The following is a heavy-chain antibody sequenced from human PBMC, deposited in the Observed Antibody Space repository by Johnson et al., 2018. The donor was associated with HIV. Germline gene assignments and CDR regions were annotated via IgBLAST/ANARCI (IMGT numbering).Heavy chain of an antibody. J-gene: IGHJ3*02. V-gene: IGHV3-15*01. CDR1: GFTFSNAW. D-gene: IGHD1-26*01. CDR3: TTDWELPPKSPRAFDI. CDR2: IKSKTDGGTT. Sequence: EVQLVESGGGLVQPGRSLRLSCAASGFTFSNAWMSWVRQAPGKGLEWVGRIKSKTDGGTTDYAAPVKGRFTISRDDSKNTLYLQMNSLKTEDTAVYYCTTDWELPPKSPRAFDIWGQGTMVTVSS.